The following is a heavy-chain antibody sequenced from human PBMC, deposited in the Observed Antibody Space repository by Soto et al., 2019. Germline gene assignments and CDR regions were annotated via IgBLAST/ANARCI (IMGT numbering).Heavy chain of an antibody. CDR1: GYTFINYG. J-gene: IGHJ4*02. CDR2: INPLNGNT. D-gene: IGHD3-10*01. Sequence: QPQLVQSGPEVKKSGASVKVSCKASGYTFINYGVSWVRQAPGQGLEWMGWINPLNGNTNYTQKSRGKITLPPAKPTNKAYMEVRSLRSAAPAVFYCAGASQLDYWGQEPWSASPQ. V-gene: IGHV1-18*01. CDR3: AGASQLDY.